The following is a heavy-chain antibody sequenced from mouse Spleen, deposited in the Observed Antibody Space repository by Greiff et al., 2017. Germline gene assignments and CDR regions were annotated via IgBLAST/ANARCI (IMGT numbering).Heavy chain of an antibody. CDR1: GFTFSSYA. J-gene: IGHJ4*01. CDR2: ISSGGSYT. Sequence: EVKLLESGGGLVKPGGSLKLSCAASGFTFSSYAMSWVRQSPEKRLEWVAEISSGGSYTYYPDTVTGRFTISRDNAKNTLYLEMSSLRSEDTAMYYCARVLLRPFYAMDYWGQGTSVTVSS. D-gene: IGHD1-1*01. V-gene: IGHV5-9-4*01. CDR3: ARVLLRPFYAMDY.